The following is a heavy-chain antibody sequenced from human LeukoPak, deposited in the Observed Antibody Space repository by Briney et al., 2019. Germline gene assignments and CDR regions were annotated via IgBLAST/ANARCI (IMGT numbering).Heavy chain of an antibody. CDR1: GYTLTELS. CDR2: IIPIFGTA. Sequence: SVKVSCKVSGYTLTELSMHWVRQAPGQGLEWMGGIIPIFGTANYAQKFQGRVTITADESTSTAYMELSSLRSEDTAVYYCARSAGYCSSTSCYPGGYWGQGTLVTVSS. D-gene: IGHD2-2*01. CDR3: ARSAGYCSSTSCYPGGY. J-gene: IGHJ4*02. V-gene: IGHV1-69*13.